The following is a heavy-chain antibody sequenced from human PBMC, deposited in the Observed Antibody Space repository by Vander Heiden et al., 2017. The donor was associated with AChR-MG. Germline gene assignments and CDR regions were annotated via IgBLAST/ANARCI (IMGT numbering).Heavy chain of an antibody. D-gene: IGHD3-3*01. CDR3: ARSPDYDFWSGYYY. V-gene: IGHV3-53*02. CDR2: IYSGGST. CDR1: GFPVSSNY. Sequence: EVQLAETGGGLIQPGGSLRLSCAASGFPVSSNYMSWVRQAPGKGLEWVSVIYSGGSTYYADSVKGRFTISRDNSKNTLYLQMNSLRAEDTAVYYCARSPDYDFWSGYYYWCQGTLVTVSS. J-gene: IGHJ4*02.